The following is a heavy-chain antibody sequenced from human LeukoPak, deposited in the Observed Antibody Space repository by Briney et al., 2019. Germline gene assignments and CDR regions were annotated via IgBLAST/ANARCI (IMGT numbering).Heavy chain of an antibody. Sequence: PSETLSLTCAVSGGSISSSNWWSWVRQPPGKGLEWIGEIYHSGSTNYNPSLKSRVTISVDKSKNQFSLKLSSVTAADTAVYYCARATDYYGSSGYYSYWGQGTLVTVSS. CDR3: ARATDYYGSSGYYSY. D-gene: IGHD3-22*01. V-gene: IGHV4-4*02. CDR2: IYHSGST. CDR1: GGSISSSNW. J-gene: IGHJ4*02.